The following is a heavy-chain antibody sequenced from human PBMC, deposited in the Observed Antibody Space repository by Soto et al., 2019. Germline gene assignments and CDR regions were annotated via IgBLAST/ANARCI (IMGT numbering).Heavy chain of an antibody. V-gene: IGHV1-2*02. CDR1: GYTFTAYS. D-gene: IGHD5-12*01. Sequence: ASVKVSCKASGYTFTAYSIHWVRQAPGQGLEWMGRINPSTGGTNYAQNFQGRVTMTTDASINTAYMELSRLTSDDAAVYYCATMGSSGYDRSLAYWGQGALVTVSS. J-gene: IGHJ4*02. CDR3: ATMGSSGYDRSLAY. CDR2: INPSTGGT.